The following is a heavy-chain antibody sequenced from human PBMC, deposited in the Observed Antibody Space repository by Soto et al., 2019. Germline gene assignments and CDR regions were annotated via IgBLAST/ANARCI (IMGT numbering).Heavy chain of an antibody. Sequence: PSETLSLTCTVSGGSISSGDYYWSWIRQPPGKGLEWIRYIYYSGSTYYNPSLKSRVTISVDTSKNQFSLKLSSVTAADTAVYYCARDPYGSGIFDYWGQGTLVTVSS. CDR3: ARDPYGSGIFDY. CDR1: GGSISSGDYY. D-gene: IGHD3-10*01. V-gene: IGHV4-30-4*01. CDR2: IYYSGST. J-gene: IGHJ4*02.